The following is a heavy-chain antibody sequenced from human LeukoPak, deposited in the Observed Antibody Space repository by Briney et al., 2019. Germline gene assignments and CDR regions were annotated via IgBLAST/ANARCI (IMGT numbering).Heavy chain of an antibody. V-gene: IGHV4-59*12. CDR3: ARGGITWFDP. CDR2: IYYSGST. D-gene: IGHD2-15*01. CDR1: GGSISSYY. J-gene: IGHJ5*02. Sequence: SETLSLTCTVSGGSISSYYWSWIRQPPGKGLEWIGYIYYSGSTNYNPSLKSRVTISVDTSKNQFSLKLSSVTAADTAVYYCARGGITWFDPWGQGTLVTVSS.